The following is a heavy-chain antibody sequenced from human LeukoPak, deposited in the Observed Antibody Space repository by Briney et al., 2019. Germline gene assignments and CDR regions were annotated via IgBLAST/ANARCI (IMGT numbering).Heavy chain of an antibody. V-gene: IGHV1-3*01. D-gene: IGHD3-16*02. CDR3: ATTPVWGSYRPFDY. J-gene: IGHJ4*02. CDR1: GYTFTSYA. Sequence: ASVKVSCKASGYTFTSYAMHWVRQAPGQRLEWMGWINAGNGNTKYSQKFQGRVTMTEDTSTDTAYMELSSLRSEDTAVYYCATTPVWGSYRPFDYWGQGTLVTVSS. CDR2: INAGNGNT.